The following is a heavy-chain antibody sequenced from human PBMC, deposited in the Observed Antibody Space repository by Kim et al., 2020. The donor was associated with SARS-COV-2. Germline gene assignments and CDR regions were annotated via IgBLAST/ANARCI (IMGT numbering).Heavy chain of an antibody. CDR1: GFTFSSYG. J-gene: IGHJ6*02. CDR3: ARDIGYRDFLGYYYGMDV. V-gene: IGHV3-33*01. CDR2: IWYDGSNK. Sequence: GGSLRLSCAASGFTFSSYGMHWVRQAPGKGLEWVAVIWYDGSNKYYADSVKGRFTISRDNSKNTLYLQMNSLRAEDTAVYYCARDIGYRDFLGYYYGMDVWGQGTTVTVSS. D-gene: IGHD3-3*01.